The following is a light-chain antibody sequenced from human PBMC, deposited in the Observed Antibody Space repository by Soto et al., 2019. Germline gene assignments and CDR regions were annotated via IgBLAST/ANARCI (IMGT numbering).Light chain of an antibody. CDR1: QNISNY. CDR3: KQYKEWPPFT. V-gene: IGKV3D-15*01. CDR2: DVS. Sequence: IVLTQSPATLSLSPGKRATLSCRASQNISNYLIWYQQKPGQAPRLLIYDVSNRATGIPARFSGSGSGTEFTLSISSLQSEDFAVYYCKQYKEWPPFTFGQGTRLEIK. J-gene: IGKJ5*01.